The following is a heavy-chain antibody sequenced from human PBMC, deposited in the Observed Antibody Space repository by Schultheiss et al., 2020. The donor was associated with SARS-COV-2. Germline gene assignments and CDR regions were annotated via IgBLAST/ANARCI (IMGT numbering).Heavy chain of an antibody. V-gene: IGHV1-46*03. CDR2: INPSGGST. CDR1: GYTFTSYY. D-gene: IGHD1-1*01. Sequence: ASVKVSCKASGYTFTSYYMHWVRQAPGQGLEWMGIINPSGGSTSYAQKFQGRVTMTRDTSTSTVYMELSSLRSEDTAVYYCARASRTTGTTGAFDIWGQGTMVTVSS. CDR3: ARASRTTGTTGAFDI. J-gene: IGHJ3*02.